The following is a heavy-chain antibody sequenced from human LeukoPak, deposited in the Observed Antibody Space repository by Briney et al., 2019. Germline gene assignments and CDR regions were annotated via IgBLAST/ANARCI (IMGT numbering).Heavy chain of an antibody. V-gene: IGHV1-69*13. CDR3: ATSRIAVAGTGLDY. CDR1: GYTFTGYY. CDR2: ILPIIGTA. Sequence: SVKVSCKASGYTFTGYYMHWVRQAPGQGLEWTGGILPIIGTANYAQKFQGRVTITADESTSTAYMELSSLRSEDTAVYYCATSRIAVAGTGLDYWGQGTLVTVSS. D-gene: IGHD6-19*01. J-gene: IGHJ4*02.